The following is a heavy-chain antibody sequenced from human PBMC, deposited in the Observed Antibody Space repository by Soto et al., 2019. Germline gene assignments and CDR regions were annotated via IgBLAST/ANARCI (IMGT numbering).Heavy chain of an antibody. CDR1: GGSISSSSYY. D-gene: IGHD3-22*01. CDR2: IYYSGST. J-gene: IGHJ4*02. V-gene: IGHV4-39*01. Sequence: SETLSLTCTVSGGSISSSSYYWGWIRQPPGKGLEWIGSIYYSGSTYYNPSLKSRVTISVDTSKNQFSLKLSSVTAADTAVYYCARHLHYYDSSGHFDYWGQGTLVTVSS. CDR3: ARHLHYYDSSGHFDY.